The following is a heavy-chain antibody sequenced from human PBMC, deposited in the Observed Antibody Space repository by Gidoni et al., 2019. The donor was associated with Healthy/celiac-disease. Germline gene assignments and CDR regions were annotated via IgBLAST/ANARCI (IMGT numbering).Heavy chain of an antibody. Sequence: QLQLQESGPGPVKPSETLSLTCTVSGGSISSSSYYWGWIRQPPGKGLEWIGSIYYSGSTYYNPSLKSRVTVSVDTSKNQFSLKLSSVTAADTAVYYCAGLYIVATILDVWGKGTTVTVSS. V-gene: IGHV4-39*01. D-gene: IGHD5-12*01. CDR2: IYYSGST. CDR1: GGSISSSSYY. J-gene: IGHJ6*04. CDR3: AGLYIVATILDV.